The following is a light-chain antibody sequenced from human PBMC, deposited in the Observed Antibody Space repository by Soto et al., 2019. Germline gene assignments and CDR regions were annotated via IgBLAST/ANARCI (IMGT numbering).Light chain of an antibody. CDR2: GNS. CDR1: SSNIGAGYD. V-gene: IGLV1-40*01. J-gene: IGLJ2*01. CDR3: QSYDRSLSGSV. Sequence: QSVLTQPPSVSGAPGQRVTISCTGSSSNIGAGYDVHWYQQLLGTAPKLLIYGNSNRPSGVPDRFSGSKSATAVSLAINGLQAEDEADYYCQSYDRSLSGSVFGGGTKVTVL.